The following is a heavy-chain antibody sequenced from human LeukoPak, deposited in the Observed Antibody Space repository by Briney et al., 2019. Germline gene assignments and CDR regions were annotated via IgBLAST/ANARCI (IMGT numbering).Heavy chain of an antibody. D-gene: IGHD1-26*01. CDR3: ARKQVGATGSFDY. Sequence: GESLKISCNGSGYXFTSYWIGWVRQMPGKGLEWMGIIYPGDSDTRYSPSFQGQVTISADKSISTAYLQWSSLKASDTAMYYCARKQVGATGSFDYWGQGTLVTVSS. CDR1: GYXFTSYW. J-gene: IGHJ4*02. V-gene: IGHV5-51*01. CDR2: IYPGDSDT.